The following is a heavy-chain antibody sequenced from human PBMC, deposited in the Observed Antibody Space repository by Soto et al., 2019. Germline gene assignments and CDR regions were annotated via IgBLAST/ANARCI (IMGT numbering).Heavy chain of an antibody. CDR2: INHSGST. Sequence: QVQLQQWGAGLLKPSETLSLTCAVYGGSFSGYYWSWIRQPPGKGLEWIGEINHSGSTNYNPSLKSRVTISVDTSKNQFSLKLSSVTAADTAVYYCARGLSGRYVVFDYWGQGTLVTVSS. V-gene: IGHV4-34*01. J-gene: IGHJ4*02. CDR1: GGSFSGYY. CDR3: ARGLSGRYVVFDY. D-gene: IGHD6-19*01.